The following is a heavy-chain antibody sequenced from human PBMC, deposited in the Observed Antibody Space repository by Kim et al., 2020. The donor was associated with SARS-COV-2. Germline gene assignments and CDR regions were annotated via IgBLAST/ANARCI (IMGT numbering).Heavy chain of an antibody. CDR2: GT. V-gene: IGHV1-2*02. CDR3: ARGVNTAPST. J-gene: IGHJ4*02. D-gene: IGHD5-18*01. Sequence: GTNYAQKFQGRVTMARDTSISTASMELSRLRSDDTAVYYCARGVNTAPSTWGQGTLVTVSS.